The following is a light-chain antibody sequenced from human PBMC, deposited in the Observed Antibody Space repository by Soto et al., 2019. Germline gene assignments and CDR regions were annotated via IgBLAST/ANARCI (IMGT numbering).Light chain of an antibody. CDR1: SSDVGGYNY. Sequence: QSVLTQPPSASGSPGQSVTISCTGTSSDVGGYNYVSWYQQHPGKAPKLMIYEVSKWPSGVPDRFSGFKSGNTASLTVSGLHAEDEADYYCSSYAGSNNLVFGGGTKVTVL. V-gene: IGLV2-8*01. CDR2: EVS. J-gene: IGLJ2*01. CDR3: SSYAGSNNLV.